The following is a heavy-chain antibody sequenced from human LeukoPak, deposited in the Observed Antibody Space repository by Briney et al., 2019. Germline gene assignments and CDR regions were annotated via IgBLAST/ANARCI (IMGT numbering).Heavy chain of an antibody. CDR1: GFTFSSYS. CDR3: ATERQQLPSTPPGKYYYYYMDV. CDR2: IKQDGSEK. D-gene: IGHD6-13*01. J-gene: IGHJ6*03. Sequence: PGGSLRLSCAASGFTFSSYSMNWVRQAPGKGLEWVANIKQDGSEKYYVDSVKGRFTISRDNAKNSLYLQMNSLRAEDTAVYYCATERQQLPSTPPGKYYYYYMDVWGKGTTVAVSS. V-gene: IGHV3-7*01.